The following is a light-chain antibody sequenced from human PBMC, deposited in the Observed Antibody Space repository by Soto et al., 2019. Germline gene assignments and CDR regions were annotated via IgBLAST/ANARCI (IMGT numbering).Light chain of an antibody. CDR3: QQRSNWPT. V-gene: IGKV3-11*01. J-gene: IGKJ3*01. CDR1: QSVRSD. Sequence: EIVLTQSPATLSLSPGERATLSCRASQSVRSDLAWYQQKPGQAPRLLIYGASNRATGIPARFSGSGSGTDFTHIISRLPIEDFAVYFCQQRSNWPTFGPGTKVDTK. CDR2: GAS.